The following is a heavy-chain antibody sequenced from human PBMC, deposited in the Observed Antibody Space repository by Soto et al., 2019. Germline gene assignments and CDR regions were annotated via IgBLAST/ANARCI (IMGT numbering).Heavy chain of an antibody. CDR1: GYSFTSYW. CDR3: ARHVELTYYYYYRMDV. D-gene: IGHD1-26*01. J-gene: IGHJ6*02. CDR2: IYPGDSDT. Sequence: GESLKISCKGSGYSFTSYWIGWVRQMPGKGLEWMGIIYPGDSDTRYSPSFQGQVTISADKSISTAYLQWSSLKASDTAMYYCARHVELTYYYYYRMDVWGQGTTVTVSS. V-gene: IGHV5-51*01.